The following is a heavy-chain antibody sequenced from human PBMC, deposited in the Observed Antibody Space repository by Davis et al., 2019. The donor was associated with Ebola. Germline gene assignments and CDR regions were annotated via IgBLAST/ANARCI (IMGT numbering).Heavy chain of an antibody. J-gene: IGHJ4*02. CDR3: ARAGISVANKYYFDS. CDR2: IHSDGVT. Sequence: PGGSLRLSCAASGFTVRSHFLGWVRQAPARGLEWVSFIHSDGVTKYADSVRGRFIVSRDISKNTVYLQVNNLGVEDTALYYCARAGISVANKYYFDSWGQGTLVTVSS. CDR1: GFTVRSHF. D-gene: IGHD5-12*01. V-gene: IGHV3-66*01.